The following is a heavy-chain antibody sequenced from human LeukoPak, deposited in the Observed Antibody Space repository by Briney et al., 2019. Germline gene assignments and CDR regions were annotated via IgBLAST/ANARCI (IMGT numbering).Heavy chain of an antibody. CDR3: ASDKTAQLDNYYYYMDV. J-gene: IGHJ6*03. D-gene: IGHD6-13*01. V-gene: IGHV3-48*03. CDR1: GFTFSGYE. CDR2: ISSSGSTI. Sequence: GGSLRLSCAASGFTFSGYEMNWVRQAPGKGLEWVSYISSSGSTIYYADSVKGRFTISRDNGKNSLYLQMNSLRAEDTAVYYCASDKTAQLDNYYYYMDVWGKGTTVTISS.